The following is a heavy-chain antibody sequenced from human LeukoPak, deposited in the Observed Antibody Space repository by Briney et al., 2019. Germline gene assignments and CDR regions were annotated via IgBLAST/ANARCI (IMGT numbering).Heavy chain of an antibody. Sequence: GGSLRLSCAASGFTFSTSGMSWVRQAPGKGLGWVSAISGSGGSTYYADSVKGRFTISRDNSKNTLYLQMNSLRAEDTAVYYCAKDSSVAGYWGQGTLVTVSS. D-gene: IGHD6-19*01. J-gene: IGHJ4*02. CDR2: ISGSGGST. V-gene: IGHV3-23*01. CDR1: GFTFSTSG. CDR3: AKDSSVAGY.